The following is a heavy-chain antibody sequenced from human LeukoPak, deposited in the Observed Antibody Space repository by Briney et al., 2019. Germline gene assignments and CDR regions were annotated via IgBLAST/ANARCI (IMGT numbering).Heavy chain of an antibody. D-gene: IGHD3-22*01. CDR2: IYSSGST. V-gene: IGHV4-4*07. Sequence: SETLSLTCTVSGGSISSYYWSWIRQPAGKGLEWIGRIYSSGSTNYDPSLKSRVTMSVDTSKNQFSLKLSSVTAADTAVYYCARSKADYDSSGYANDCWGQGTLVTVSS. CDR3: ARSKADYDSSGYANDC. CDR1: GGSISSYY. J-gene: IGHJ4*02.